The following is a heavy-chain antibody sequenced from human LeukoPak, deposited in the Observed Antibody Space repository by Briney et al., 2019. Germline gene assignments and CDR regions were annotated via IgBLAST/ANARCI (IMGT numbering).Heavy chain of an antibody. CDR3: ATSISGTTINY. D-gene: IGHD1-7*01. Sequence: GASVKVSCKASGYTFTGSFIHWVRQAPGQGLEWMGWINPNNGVTNYTQKFQGRVTMTRDTSISTAYMEVSRLRSDDTAVYYCATSISGTTINYWGQGTLVTVSS. V-gene: IGHV1-2*02. J-gene: IGHJ4*02. CDR2: INPNNGVT. CDR1: GYTFTGSF.